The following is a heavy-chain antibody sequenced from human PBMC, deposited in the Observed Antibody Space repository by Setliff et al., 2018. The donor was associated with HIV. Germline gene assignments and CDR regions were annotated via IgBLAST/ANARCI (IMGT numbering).Heavy chain of an antibody. CDR1: GFTVSDTH. D-gene: IGHD3-16*01. Sequence: GESLKISCAASGFTVSDTHMTWVRQAPGKGLEWVSFIYSDGRTYYAESVKGRFTISRDDSKNTLYLQMHSLRVEDTAAYYCAKGVKWLDPWGQGIQVTVSS. V-gene: IGHV3-53*01. J-gene: IGHJ5*02. CDR2: IYSDGRT. CDR3: AKGVKWLDP.